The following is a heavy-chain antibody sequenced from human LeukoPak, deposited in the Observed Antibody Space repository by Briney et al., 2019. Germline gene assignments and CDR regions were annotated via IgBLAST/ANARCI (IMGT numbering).Heavy chain of an antibody. J-gene: IGHJ4*02. Sequence: SETLSLTCSVSSGSINNYYWSWIRQPPGKGLEWIGYIHYSGSTDYNPSLRSRVTISVDTSKNQFSVKLSSVTAADTAVYYCARYSYDSSGYYCRFDYWGQGTLVTVSS. CDR1: SGSINNYY. V-gene: IGHV4-59*01. CDR3: ARYSYDSSGYYCRFDY. CDR2: IHYSGST. D-gene: IGHD3-22*01.